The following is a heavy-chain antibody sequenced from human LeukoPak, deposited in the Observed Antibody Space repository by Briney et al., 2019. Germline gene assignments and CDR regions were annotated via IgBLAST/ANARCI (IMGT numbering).Heavy chain of an antibody. CDR2: ISDTGHSI. CDR3: SKERPEEYYASGSYFDY. V-gene: IGHV3-11*04. D-gene: IGHD3-10*01. CDR1: GFTFSDFQ. J-gene: IGHJ4*02. Sequence: SGGSLRLSCAASGFTFSDFQMSWIRQAPGKGLEWLSDISDTGHSIRYADSVKGRFTISRDNSKYTVYLEMNSLRVEDTAMYYCSKERPEEYYASGSYFDYWGQGTLVTVSS.